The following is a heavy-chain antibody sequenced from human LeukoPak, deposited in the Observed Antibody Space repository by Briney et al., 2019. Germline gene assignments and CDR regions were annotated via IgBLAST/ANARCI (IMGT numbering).Heavy chain of an antibody. CDR3: ANRMTF. J-gene: IGHJ4*02. CDR2: IYSDGKT. D-gene: IGHD1-14*01. V-gene: IGHV3-53*04. Sequence: GDSLRLFFTSSRVAFGKGDISWGRHAPGKGLEWVSVIYSDGKTYYADSVKGRFTISRHNSKNTLFLQMDSLRTEDTAIYYCANRMTFGGQGTLVTVSS. CDR1: RVAFGKGD.